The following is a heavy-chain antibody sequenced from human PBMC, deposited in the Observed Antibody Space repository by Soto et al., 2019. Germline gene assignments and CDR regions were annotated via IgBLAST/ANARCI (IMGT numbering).Heavy chain of an antibody. V-gene: IGHV1-18*01. CDR3: ARATKILEWPRKKANWFDP. CDR1: GYTFTSYG. Sequence: ASVKVSCKASGYTFTSYGISWVRQAPGQGLEWMGWISAYNGNTNYAQKLQGRVTMTTDTSTSTAYMELRSLRSDDTAVYYCARATKILEWPRKKANWFDPWGQGTLVTVSS. J-gene: IGHJ5*02. CDR2: ISAYNGNT. D-gene: IGHD3-3*01.